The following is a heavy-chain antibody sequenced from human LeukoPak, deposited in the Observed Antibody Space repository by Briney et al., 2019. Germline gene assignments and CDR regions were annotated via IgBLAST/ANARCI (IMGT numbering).Heavy chain of an antibody. J-gene: IGHJ3*02. CDR2: THYSGNT. CDR1: GDSVSSTNYY. Sequence: SETLSLTCVVSGDSVSSTNYYWGWIRQPPGKGLEWIGTTHYSGNTYYNPSLKSRVTISLDTSKNQFSLRLNSVTAADTAVYYCARGDYGDHQGAFDIWGQGTMVIVSS. D-gene: IGHD4-17*01. V-gene: IGHV4-39*07. CDR3: ARGDYGDHQGAFDI.